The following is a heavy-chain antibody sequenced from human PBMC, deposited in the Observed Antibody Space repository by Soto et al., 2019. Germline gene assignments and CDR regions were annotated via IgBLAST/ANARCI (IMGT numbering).Heavy chain of an antibody. Sequence: EVQLVESGGGLVKPGGSLRLSCAASGFTFSSYSMNWVRQAPGKGLEWVSSISSSSSYIYYADSVKGRFTISRDNAKNSLYLQMNSLRAEDTAVYYCARAYCSSTSCYAGSYGMDVWGQGTTVTVSS. CDR3: ARAYCSSTSCYAGSYGMDV. CDR1: GFTFSSYS. J-gene: IGHJ6*02. D-gene: IGHD2-2*01. CDR2: ISSSSSYI. V-gene: IGHV3-21*01.